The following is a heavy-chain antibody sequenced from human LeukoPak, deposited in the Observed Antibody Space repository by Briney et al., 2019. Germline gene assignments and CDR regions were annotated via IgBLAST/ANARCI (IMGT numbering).Heavy chain of an antibody. D-gene: IGHD5-12*01. CDR3: ARDHSGYEN. V-gene: IGHV3-7*04. J-gene: IGHJ4*02. CDR1: GFTFGTSW. Sequence: GGSLRLSCAASGFTFGTSWMSWVRQAPGKGLEWVANINGDGSEKNYVDSVKGRFTISRDNVKNSVYLQMNSLRAEDTAVYYCARDHSGYENWGQGTLVTVSS. CDR2: INGDGSEK.